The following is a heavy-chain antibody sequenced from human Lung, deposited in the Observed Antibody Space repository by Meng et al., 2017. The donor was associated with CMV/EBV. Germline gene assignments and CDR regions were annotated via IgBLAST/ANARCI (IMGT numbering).Heavy chain of an antibody. J-gene: IGHJ4*02. CDR2: FYYRGNS. Sequence: QLGESGPGLLKHSETLSLTCTVSGGSINSYYWSWIRQPPGQGLEWLGYFYYRGNSNYNPYLKSRVTISVDTSKNLFSLNLTSVTAADAALYYCARGSYLAVEGWGLGTLVTVSS. D-gene: IGHD2-21*01. V-gene: IGHV4-59*01. CDR3: ARGSYLAVEG. CDR1: GGSINSYY.